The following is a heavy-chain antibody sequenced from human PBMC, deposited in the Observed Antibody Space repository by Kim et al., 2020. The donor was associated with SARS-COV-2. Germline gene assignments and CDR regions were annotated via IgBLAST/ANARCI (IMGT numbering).Heavy chain of an antibody. CDR3: VRGQQWLIKN. Sequence: GGSLRLSCAASGFTFDDYAIQWVRQVPGKGLEWVSLISRDGGEIKYADSVKGRFTISRDNSKKSVYLQMNSLRSEDTALYYCVRGQQWLIKNWGQGTQVTVPS. CDR1: GFTFDDYA. CDR2: ISRDGGEI. J-gene: IGHJ4*02. D-gene: IGHD6-19*01. V-gene: IGHV3-43*02.